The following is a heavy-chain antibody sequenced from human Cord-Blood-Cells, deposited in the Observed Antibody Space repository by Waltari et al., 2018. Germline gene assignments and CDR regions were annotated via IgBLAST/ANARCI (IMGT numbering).Heavy chain of an antibody. CDR2: INHSGST. CDR1: GGSFSGYY. D-gene: IGHD2-15*01. Sequence: QVQLQQWGAGLLKPSETLSLTCAVYGGSFSGYYWSWIRQPPGKGLEWIGEINHSGSTNYNPSLKSRVTISVDTSKNQFSLKLSSVTAADTAVYYCAGDPDCSGGSCYNYWGQGTLVTVSS. V-gene: IGHV4-34*01. CDR3: AGDPDCSGGSCYNY. J-gene: IGHJ4*02.